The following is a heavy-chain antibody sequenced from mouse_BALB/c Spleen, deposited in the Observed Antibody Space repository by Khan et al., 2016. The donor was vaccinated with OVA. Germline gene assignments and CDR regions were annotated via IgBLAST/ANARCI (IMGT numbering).Heavy chain of an antibody. V-gene: IGHV5-15*02. J-gene: IGHJ4*01. CDR1: GFTFSDYG. CDR3: ARSWAMDY. CDR2: ISSLAYSI. Sequence: EVQLVESGGGLVQPGGSRKLSCAASGFTFSDYGLARVRQAPGKGPEWVAFISSLAYSIYYADTVSGRFTISRENAKNTLYLEMSSLRSEDTAMCYCARSWAMDYWGQGTSVTVSS.